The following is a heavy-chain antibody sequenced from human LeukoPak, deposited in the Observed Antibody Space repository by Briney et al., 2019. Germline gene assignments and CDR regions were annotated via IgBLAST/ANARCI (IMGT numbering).Heavy chain of an antibody. CDR3: AREVRVITFGGVIAIFDY. Sequence: GGSLRLSCAASGFTFSSYWMSWVRQAPGKGLEWVANIKQDGSEKYYVDSVKGRFTISRDNAKNSLYLQMNSLRAEDTAVYYCAREVRVITFGGVIAIFDYWGQGTLVTVSS. CDR1: GFTFSSYW. CDR2: IKQDGSEK. V-gene: IGHV3-7*01. J-gene: IGHJ4*02. D-gene: IGHD3-16*02.